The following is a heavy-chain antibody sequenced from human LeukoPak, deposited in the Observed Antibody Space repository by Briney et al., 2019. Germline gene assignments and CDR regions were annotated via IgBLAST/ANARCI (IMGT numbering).Heavy chain of an antibody. CDR3: ARDRGYFDL. CDR1: GFTFSSYS. V-gene: IGHV3-33*01. J-gene: IGHJ2*01. Sequence: PGGSLRLSCAASGFTFSSYSIHWVRQAPGKGLEWVAVIWYDGSNKYYADSVKGRFTISRDNSKNTLYLQMNSLRAEDTAVYYCARDRGYFDLWGRGTLVTVSS. D-gene: IGHD3-10*01. CDR2: IWYDGSNK.